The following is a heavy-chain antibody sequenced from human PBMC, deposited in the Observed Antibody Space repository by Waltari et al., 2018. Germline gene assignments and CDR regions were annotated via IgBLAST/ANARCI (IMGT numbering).Heavy chain of an antibody. Sequence: EVQLVESGGGLIQPGGSLRLSCAASGFTVSSNYMSWVRQAPGKGMEWGSVNDSGGSTDYADSGKGRFTISRDNSKNTLYRQMNSLRAEDTAVYYCASPSDFSYGMDVWGQGTTVTVSS. CDR2: NDSGGST. J-gene: IGHJ6*02. D-gene: IGHD3-3*01. V-gene: IGHV3-53*01. CDR1: GFTVSSNY. CDR3: ASPSDFSYGMDV.